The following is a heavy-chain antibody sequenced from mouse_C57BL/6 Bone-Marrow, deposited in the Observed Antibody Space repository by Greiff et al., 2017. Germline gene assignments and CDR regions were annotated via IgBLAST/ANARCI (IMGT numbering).Heavy chain of an antibody. CDR3: ALLLLRYYYAMDY. V-gene: IGHV1-26*01. J-gene: IGHJ4*01. CDR2: INPNNGGT. Sequence: EVQLQQSGPELVKPGASVKISCKASGYTFTDYYMNWVKQSHGKSLEWIGDINPNNGGTSYNQTFTGKATLTVDKSSSTSYMELRSLTSEDSAVYYCALLLLRYYYAMDYWGQGTSVTVSS. D-gene: IGHD1-1*01. CDR1: GYTFTDYY.